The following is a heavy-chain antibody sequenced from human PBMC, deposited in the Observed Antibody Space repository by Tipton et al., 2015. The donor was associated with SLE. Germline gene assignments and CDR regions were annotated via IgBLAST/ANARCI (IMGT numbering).Heavy chain of an antibody. CDR2: IYYSGST. V-gene: IGHV4-61*01. D-gene: IGHD6-13*01. CDR1: GGSISSSSHY. Sequence: TLSLTCTVSGGSISSSSHYWSWIRQPPGKGLEWIGYIYYSGSTNYNPSLKSRVTISVDTSKNQFSLKLSSVTAADTAVYYCARGSYSSSWYDFNYWGQGTLVTVSS. J-gene: IGHJ4*02. CDR3: ARGSYSSSWYDFNY.